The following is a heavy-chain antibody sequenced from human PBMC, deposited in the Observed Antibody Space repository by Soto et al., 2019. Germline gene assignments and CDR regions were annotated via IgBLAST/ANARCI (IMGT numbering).Heavy chain of an antibody. Sequence: QVQLVESGGGVVQPGRSLRLSCAASGFTFSSYGMHWVRQAPGKGLEWGAVISYDGSNKYYADSVKGRFTISRDNSKNTLYLQMNSLRAEDTAVYYCAKDRWGVRGMDVWGQGTTVTVSS. CDR3: AKDRWGVRGMDV. V-gene: IGHV3-30*18. CDR2: ISYDGSNK. D-gene: IGHD1-26*01. J-gene: IGHJ6*02. CDR1: GFTFSSYG.